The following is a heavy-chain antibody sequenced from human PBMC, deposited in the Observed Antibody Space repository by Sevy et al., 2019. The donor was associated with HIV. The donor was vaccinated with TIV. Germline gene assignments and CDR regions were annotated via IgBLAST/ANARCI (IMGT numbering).Heavy chain of an antibody. V-gene: IGHV3-30*02. Sequence: GGSLRLSCAASGFTFSSYGMHWVRQAPGKGLEWVAFIRYDGSNKYYADSVKGRFTISRDNSKNTLYLQMNSLRAEDTAVYYCAKAPRETYYYDSSGYFPLDYWGQRTLVTVSS. CDR3: AKAPRETYYYDSSGYFPLDY. D-gene: IGHD3-22*01. CDR1: GFTFSSYG. J-gene: IGHJ4*02. CDR2: IRYDGSNK.